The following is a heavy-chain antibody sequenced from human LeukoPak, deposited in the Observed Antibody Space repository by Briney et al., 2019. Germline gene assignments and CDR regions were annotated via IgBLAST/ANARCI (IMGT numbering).Heavy chain of an antibody. V-gene: IGHV4-59*08. CDR1: GGSISSYY. Sequence: PSETLSLTCTVSGGSISSYYLSWIRQPPGKGLEWIEYIYYSGSTNYNPSLKSRVTISVDTSKNQFSLRLSSVTAADAAVYYCARHAGGGDAFDIWGQGIMVTVSS. J-gene: IGHJ3*02. CDR2: IYYSGST. D-gene: IGHD3-16*01. CDR3: ARHAGGGDAFDI.